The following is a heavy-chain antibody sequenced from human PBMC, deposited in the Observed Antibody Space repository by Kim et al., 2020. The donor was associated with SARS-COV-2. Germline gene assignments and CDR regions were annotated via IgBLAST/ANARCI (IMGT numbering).Heavy chain of an antibody. V-gene: IGHV2-70*11. CDR1: GFSLFTRGMC. CDR2: IDWDDDK. CDR3: ARIRGTGTTRSQSYHYYMDV. J-gene: IGHJ6*03. Sequence: SGPTLVNPTQTLTLTCTFFGFSLFTRGMCVSWIRQPPGKALEWLARIDWDDDKYYNTSLKTRHTISKDTSKNQVVLMMTNMDPVDTATYYCARIRGTGTTRSQSYHYYMDVWGQGTTVTVSS. D-gene: IGHD1-7*01.